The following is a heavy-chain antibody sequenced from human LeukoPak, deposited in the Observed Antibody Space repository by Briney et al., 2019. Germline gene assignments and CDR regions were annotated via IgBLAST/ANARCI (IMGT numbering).Heavy chain of an antibody. CDR3: AKGLKWYYDSSGYSFDY. D-gene: IGHD3-22*01. V-gene: IGHV3-66*01. CDR1: GFTVSSNY. J-gene: IGHJ4*02. CDR2: IYSGGST. Sequence: GGSLRLSCAASGFTVSSNYMSWVRQAPGKGLEWVSVIYSGGSTYYADSVKGRFTISRDNSKNTLYLQMNSLRAEDTAVYYCAKGLKWYYDSSGYSFDYWGQGTLVTVSS.